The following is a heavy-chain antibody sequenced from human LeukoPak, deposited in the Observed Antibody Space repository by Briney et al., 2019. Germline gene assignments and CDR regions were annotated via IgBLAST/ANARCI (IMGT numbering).Heavy chain of an antibody. Sequence: GGSLRLSCAGSGFTFRNSAMTWVRQAPGKGLEWVSTLSGSGITTYYADSVKGLFTISRDNSKNTLYLQMNSLRAEDTAVHYCAKGIYSSGWSYFDYWGHGTLVTVSS. V-gene: IGHV3-23*01. D-gene: IGHD6-19*01. CDR1: GFTFRNSA. CDR2: LSGSGITT. CDR3: AKGIYSSGWSYFDY. J-gene: IGHJ4*01.